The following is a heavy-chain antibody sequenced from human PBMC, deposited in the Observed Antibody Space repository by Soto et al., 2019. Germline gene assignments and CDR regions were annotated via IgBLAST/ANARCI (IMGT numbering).Heavy chain of an antibody. CDR3: AREDSIIIPAVSDF. CDR1: GFAFNNYV. Sequence: GGSLRLSCTVSGFAFNNYVINWVRQSPGKGLEWVSSISKSDYTYYSDSVKGRFTISRDNAKNSVSLQMNTLRVEDTAVYYCAREDSIIIPAVSDFWGQGTLVTVSS. CDR2: ISKSDYT. J-gene: IGHJ4*02. D-gene: IGHD2-2*01. V-gene: IGHV3-21*01.